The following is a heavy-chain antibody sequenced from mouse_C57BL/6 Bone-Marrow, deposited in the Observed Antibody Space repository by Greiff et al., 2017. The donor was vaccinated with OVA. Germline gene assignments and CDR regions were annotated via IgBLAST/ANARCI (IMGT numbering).Heavy chain of an antibody. Sequence: EVQLVESGGGLVKPGGSLKLSCAASGFTFSDYGMHWVRQAPEKGLEWVSYISSGSSTIYYADTVKGRFTISRDNAKNTLFLQMTSLRSEDTAMYYCARSDYDYFDYWGQGTTLTVSS. J-gene: IGHJ2*01. D-gene: IGHD2-4*01. CDR2: ISSGSSTI. V-gene: IGHV5-17*01. CDR3: ARSDYDYFDY. CDR1: GFTFSDYG.